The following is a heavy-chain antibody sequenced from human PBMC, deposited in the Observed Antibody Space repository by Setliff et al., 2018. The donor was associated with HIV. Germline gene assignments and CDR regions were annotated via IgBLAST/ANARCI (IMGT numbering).Heavy chain of an antibody. V-gene: IGHV3-30*03. CDR3: ARERWEEMYPENYFDY. Sequence: GGSLRLSCAASGFAFNTYGMHWVRQAPGKGLEWVAFISYDGSNKHFSDSVKGRFTIFRDNPKNTLYLQMSRLRPEDTAVYYCARERWEEMYPENYFDYWGQGMLVTVSS. CDR2: ISYDGSNK. D-gene: IGHD1-26*01. CDR1: GFAFNTYG. J-gene: IGHJ4*02.